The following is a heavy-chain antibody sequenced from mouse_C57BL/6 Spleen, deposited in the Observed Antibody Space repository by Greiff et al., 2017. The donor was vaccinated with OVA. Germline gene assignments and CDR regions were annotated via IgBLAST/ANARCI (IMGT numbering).Heavy chain of an antibody. CDR2: IYWDDDK. J-gene: IGHJ3*01. D-gene: IGHD1-1*01. Sequence: QVTLKVCGPGILQSSQTLSLTCSFSGFSLSTSGMGVSWIRQPSGKGLEWLAHIYWDDDKRYNPSLKSRLTISNDTSRNQVFLKITSVDTADTATYYCARIYGSSYGWFAYWGQGTLVTVSA. CDR1: GFSLSTSGMG. V-gene: IGHV8-12*01. CDR3: ARIYGSSYGWFAY.